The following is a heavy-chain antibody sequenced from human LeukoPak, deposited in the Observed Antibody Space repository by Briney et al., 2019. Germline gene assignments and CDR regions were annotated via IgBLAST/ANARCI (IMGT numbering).Heavy chain of an antibody. D-gene: IGHD6-13*01. Sequence: PSETLSLTCTVSGGSISSYYWSWVRQAPGKRLEWVSVIYSGGDTFYADSVRGRFTISRDNSKNTLYLQMNSLRAEDTAVYYCAKDRHGIAAAGPDAFDIWGQGTMVTVSS. CDR3: AKDRHGIAAAGPDAFDI. CDR2: IYSGGDT. J-gene: IGHJ3*02. CDR1: GGSISSYY. V-gene: IGHV3-53*01.